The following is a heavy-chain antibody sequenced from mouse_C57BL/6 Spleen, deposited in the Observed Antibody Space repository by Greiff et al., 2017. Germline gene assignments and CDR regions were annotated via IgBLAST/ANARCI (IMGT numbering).Heavy chain of an antibody. CDR2: ISSGSSTI. D-gene: IGHD1-1*01. CDR1: GFTFSDYG. V-gene: IGHV5-17*01. J-gene: IGHJ1*03. Sequence: DVQLVESGGGLVKPGGSLKLSCAASGFTFSDYGMHWVRQAPEKGLEWVAYISSGSSTIYYADTVKGRFTISRDNAKNTLFLQMTSLRSEDTAMYYCAREYYGSSYLWYFDVWGTGTTVTISS. CDR3: AREYYGSSYLWYFDV.